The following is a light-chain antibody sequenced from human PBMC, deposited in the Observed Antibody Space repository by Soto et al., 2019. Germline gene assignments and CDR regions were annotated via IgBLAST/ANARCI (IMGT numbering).Light chain of an antibody. CDR3: SSYTSSSTYV. V-gene: IGLV2-14*03. CDR2: DVT. J-gene: IGLJ1*01. Sequence: HSALTQPASVSGSPGQSITISCAGTSSDVGAYNYVSWYQQHPGNAPKLVIYDVTNRPSGVSNRFSGSKSGNTASLTISGLQAEDEADYYCSSYTSSSTYVFGTATKLTVL. CDR1: SSDVGAYNY.